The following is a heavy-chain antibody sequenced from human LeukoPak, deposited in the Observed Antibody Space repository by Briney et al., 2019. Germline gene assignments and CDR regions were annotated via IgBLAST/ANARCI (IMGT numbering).Heavy chain of an antibody. V-gene: IGHV3-48*03. Sequence: PGGSLRLSCAASGFTFSSYEMNWVRQAPGKGLEWVSYISSSGSTIYYADSVKGRFTISGDNAKNSLYLQMNSLRAEDTAVYYCARSAAAGTFPDYWGQGTLVTVSS. CDR1: GFTFSSYE. D-gene: IGHD6-13*01. CDR2: ISSSGSTI. CDR3: ARSAAAGTFPDY. J-gene: IGHJ4*02.